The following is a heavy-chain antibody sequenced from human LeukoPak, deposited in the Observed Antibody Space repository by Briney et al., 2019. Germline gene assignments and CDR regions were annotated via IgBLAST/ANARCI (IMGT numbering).Heavy chain of an antibody. D-gene: IGHD2-15*01. J-gene: IGHJ4*02. CDR1: GGSISSYY. CDR2: IYYSGST. V-gene: IGHV4-59*08. CDR3: ARQVVVAATFDY. Sequence: SETLSLTCTVPGGSISSYYWSWSRQPPGKGLEWIGYIYYSGSTNYNPSLKSRVTISVDTSKNQFSLKLSSVTAADTAVYYCARQVVVAATFDYWGQGTLVTVSS.